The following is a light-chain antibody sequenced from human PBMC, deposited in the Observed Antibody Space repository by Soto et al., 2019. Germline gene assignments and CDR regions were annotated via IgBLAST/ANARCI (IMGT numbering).Light chain of an antibody. J-gene: IGKJ2*01. CDR3: QQSYGTPYA. CDR2: AAS. Sequence: DIQMTQSPSSLSASVGDRVTITCRASQSISTYLNWYQQKPGKAPKLLVYAASSLQSGVPSRFSGSGSGTDFTLTISSLQPEDFATYYCQQSYGTPYAFGQGTKLEFK. V-gene: IGKV1-39*01. CDR1: QSISTY.